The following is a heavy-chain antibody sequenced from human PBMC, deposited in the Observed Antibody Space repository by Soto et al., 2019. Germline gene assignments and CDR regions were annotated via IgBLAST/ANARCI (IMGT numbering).Heavy chain of an antibody. V-gene: IGHV4-34*01. Sequence: LSLTCSVYGGSVSGYYWSWIRQPPGKGLEWIGEINHSGSTNYNPSLKSRVTISVDTSKNQFSLKLSSVTAADTAVYYCAGPDLSGETAYYYYYGMDVWGQGTTVTVSS. D-gene: IGHD3-10*01. CDR2: INHSGST. CDR3: AGPDLSGETAYYYYYGMDV. CDR1: GGSVSGYY. J-gene: IGHJ6*02.